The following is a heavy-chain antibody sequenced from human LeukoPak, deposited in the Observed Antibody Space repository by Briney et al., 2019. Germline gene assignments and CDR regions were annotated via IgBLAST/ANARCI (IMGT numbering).Heavy chain of an antibody. CDR1: GFTFSSSW. CDR3: AADGSDSVSNGFDI. Sequence: GGSLRLSCAASGFTFSSSWMTWVRQAPGKGLEWVAHIKEDGTEEYYVDSVKGRFTISRDNAKNSLYLQMNSLRAEDTAVYYCAADGSDSVSNGFDIWGQGTMVTVSS. J-gene: IGHJ3*02. D-gene: IGHD1-26*01. CDR2: IKEDGTEE. V-gene: IGHV3-7*05.